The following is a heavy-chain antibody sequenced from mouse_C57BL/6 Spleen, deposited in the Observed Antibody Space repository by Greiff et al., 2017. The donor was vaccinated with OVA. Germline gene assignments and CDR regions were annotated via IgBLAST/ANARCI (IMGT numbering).Heavy chain of an antibody. J-gene: IGHJ2*01. D-gene: IGHD1-1*01. CDR3: TRKVDYYGSSYLYYFDY. CDR2: IDPETGGT. CDR1: GYTFTDYE. V-gene: IGHV1-15*01. Sequence: QVQLQQSGAELVRPGASVTLSCKASGYTFTDYEMHWVKQTPVHGLEWIGAIDPETGGTAYNQKFKGKAILNADKSSSTAYMELRSLTSEDSSVYYCTRKVDYYGSSYLYYFDYWGQGTTLTVSS.